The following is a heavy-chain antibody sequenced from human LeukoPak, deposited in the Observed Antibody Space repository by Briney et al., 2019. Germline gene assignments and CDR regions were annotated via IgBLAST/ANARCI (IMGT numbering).Heavy chain of an antibody. CDR1: GFTFSSYA. Sequence: GRSLRLSCAASGFTFSSYAMHWVRQAPGKGLEWVAVISYDGSNKYYADSVKGRFTISRDNSKNTLYLQMNSLRAEDTAVYYCARDLDSSSADSLTFDYWGQGTLVTVSS. V-gene: IGHV3-30-3*01. CDR3: ARDLDSSSADSLTFDY. J-gene: IGHJ4*02. CDR2: ISYDGSNK. D-gene: IGHD6-6*01.